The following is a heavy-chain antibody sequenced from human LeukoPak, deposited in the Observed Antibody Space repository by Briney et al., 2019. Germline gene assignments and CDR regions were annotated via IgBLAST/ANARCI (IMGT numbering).Heavy chain of an antibody. CDR3: ARDLSPGYYYDSSGFDY. V-gene: IGHV4-4*07. CDR1: GGSISSYY. J-gene: IGHJ4*02. Sequence: PSETLSLTCTVSGGSISSYYWSWIRQPAGKGLEWIGRIYTSGSTNYNPSLKSRVTMSVDTSKNQFSLKLSSVTAADTAVYYCARDLSPGYYYDSSGFDYWGQGTLVTVSS. D-gene: IGHD3-22*01. CDR2: IYTSGST.